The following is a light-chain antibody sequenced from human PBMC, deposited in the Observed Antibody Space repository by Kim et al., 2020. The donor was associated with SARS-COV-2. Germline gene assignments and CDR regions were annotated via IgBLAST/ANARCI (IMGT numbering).Light chain of an antibody. CDR1: SSDVGGFHY. CDR3: ISYSSSSTLYV. J-gene: IGLJ1*01. V-gene: IGLV2-14*03. CDR2: DVS. Sequence: QSALTQPASVSGSPGQSITISCTGTSSDVGGFHYVSWYQQHLGKAPKLIIYDVSRRSSGVSGRFSGSKSGNVASLTISGLQAEDEADYYCISYSSSSTLYVFGSGTKVTVL.